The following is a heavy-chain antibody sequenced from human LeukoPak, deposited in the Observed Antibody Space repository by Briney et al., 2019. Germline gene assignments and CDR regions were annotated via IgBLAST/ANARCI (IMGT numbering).Heavy chain of an antibody. CDR1: GFTFSDYY. CDR3: ARVFDSGSQAYFYYMDV. Sequence: GGSLRLSCAASGFTFSDYYMSWVRQAPGKGLEWVSYIRSSGSIIYYGDSVKGRFTISRDNAKNSLYLQMNNLRDEDTAVYYCARVFDSGSQAYFYYMDVWGKGTTVTISS. CDR2: IRSSGSII. J-gene: IGHJ6*03. V-gene: IGHV3-11*01. D-gene: IGHD3-10*01.